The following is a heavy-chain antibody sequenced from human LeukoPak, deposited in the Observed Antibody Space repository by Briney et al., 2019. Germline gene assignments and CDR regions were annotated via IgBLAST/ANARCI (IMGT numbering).Heavy chain of an antibody. CDR3: ARISYYYDSSGYYYFDY. D-gene: IGHD3-22*01. Sequence: SGPTLVNPTQTLTLTCTFSGFSLSTSGMCVSWIRQPPGKAPEWLARIDWDDDKYYSTSLKTRLTISKDTSKNQVVLTMTNMDPVDTATYYCARISYYYDSSGYYYFDYWGQGTLVTVSS. V-gene: IGHV2-70*11. J-gene: IGHJ4*02. CDR1: GFSLSTSGMC. CDR2: IDWDDDK.